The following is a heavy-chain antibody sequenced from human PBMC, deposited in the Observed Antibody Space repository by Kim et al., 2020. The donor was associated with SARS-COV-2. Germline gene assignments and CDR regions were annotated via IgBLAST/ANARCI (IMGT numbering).Heavy chain of an antibody. J-gene: IGHJ6*02. D-gene: IGHD3-10*01. CDR3: TTGPSGALGTYYYYYGMDV. Sequence: GRFTISSDDSKNTLYLQMNSLKTEDTAVYYCTTGPSGALGTYYYYYGMDVWGQGTTVTVSS. V-gene: IGHV3-15*01.